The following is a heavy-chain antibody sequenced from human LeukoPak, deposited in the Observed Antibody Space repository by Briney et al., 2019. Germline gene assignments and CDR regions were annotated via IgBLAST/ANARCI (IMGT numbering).Heavy chain of an antibody. CDR1: GFTFSSYA. J-gene: IGHJ4*02. V-gene: IGHV3-30-3*01. CDR3: ARDWVRYFDCPEY. Sequence: PGGSLRLSCAASGFTFSSYAMHWVRQAPGKGLEWVAVISYDGSSKYFADSVKGRFTISRDNSENTLYLQMNSLRAEDPAVYYCARDWVRYFDCPEYWGQGTLVTVSS. CDR2: ISYDGSSK. D-gene: IGHD3-9*01.